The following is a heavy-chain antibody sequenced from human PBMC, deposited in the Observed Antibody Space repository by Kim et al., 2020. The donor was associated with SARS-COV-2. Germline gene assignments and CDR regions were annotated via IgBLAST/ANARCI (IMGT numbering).Heavy chain of an antibody. Sequence: ASVKVSCKVSVYTLTELSMHWVRQAPGKGLEWRGGFDPVDGETIYAQKFQGRVTMTEDTSTDTAYMELSSLRSEDTAVYYCATAPAKYYGSSGYSYYYYYGMDVWGQGTTVSVCS. J-gene: IGHJ6*01. CDR1: VYTLTELS. D-gene: IGHD3-22*01. CDR3: ATAPAKYYGSSGYSYYYYYGMDV. V-gene: IGHV1-24*01. CDR2: FDPVDGET.